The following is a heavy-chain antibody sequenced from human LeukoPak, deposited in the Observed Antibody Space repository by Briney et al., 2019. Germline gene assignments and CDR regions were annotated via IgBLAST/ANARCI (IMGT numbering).Heavy chain of an antibody. Sequence: SETLSLTCSVSGYSISSAYYWGWIRQPPGKGLEWIGTFHYSGSTSYNPSLKSRVTISVDSSKNQFSLKLNSLTAADTAVYYCARGFLNSAFDFWGHGTVVTVSS. D-gene: IGHD2/OR15-2a*01. CDR3: ARGFLNSAFDF. CDR2: FHYSGST. J-gene: IGHJ3*01. V-gene: IGHV4-38-2*02. CDR1: GYSISSAYY.